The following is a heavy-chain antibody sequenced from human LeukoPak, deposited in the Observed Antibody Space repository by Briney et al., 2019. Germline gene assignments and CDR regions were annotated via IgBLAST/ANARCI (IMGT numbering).Heavy chain of an antibody. CDR1: GFTVSSNY. Sequence: GGSLRLSCAASGFTVSSNYMSWVRQAPGKGLEWVSVIYSGGSTYYADSVKGRFTISRDNSKNTPYLQMNSLRAEDTAVYYCARVKGNYGDPNWFDPWGQGTLVTVSS. J-gene: IGHJ5*02. D-gene: IGHD4-17*01. V-gene: IGHV3-66*01. CDR2: IYSGGST. CDR3: ARVKGNYGDPNWFDP.